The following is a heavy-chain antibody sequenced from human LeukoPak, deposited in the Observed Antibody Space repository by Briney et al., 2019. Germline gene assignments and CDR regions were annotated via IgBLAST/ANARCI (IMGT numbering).Heavy chain of an antibody. D-gene: IGHD6-13*01. CDR1: GGSISSYY. CDR2: IYYSGST. J-gene: IGHJ2*01. V-gene: IGHV4-59*08. Sequence: PSETLSLTCTVSGGSISSYYWSWIRQPPGKGLEWIGYIYYSGSTNYNPSLKSRVTISVDTSKNQFSLKLSSVTAADTAVYYCARAPYSSSWYPYWYFDLWGCGTLVTVSS. CDR3: ARAPYSSSWYPYWYFDL.